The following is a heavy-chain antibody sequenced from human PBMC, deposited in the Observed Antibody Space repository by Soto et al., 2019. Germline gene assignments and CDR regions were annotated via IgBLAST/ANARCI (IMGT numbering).Heavy chain of an antibody. V-gene: IGHV3-23*01. Sequence: GGSLRLSCAASGFTFSSYAMSWVRQAPGKGLEWVSAISGSGGNTYYADSVKGRFTISRDNSKNTLYLQMNSLRAEDTAVYYCAKNWNPTGDYYYYYMDVWGKGTTVTVSS. J-gene: IGHJ6*03. CDR2: ISGSGGNT. D-gene: IGHD1-1*01. CDR1: GFTFSSYA. CDR3: AKNWNPTGDYYYYYMDV.